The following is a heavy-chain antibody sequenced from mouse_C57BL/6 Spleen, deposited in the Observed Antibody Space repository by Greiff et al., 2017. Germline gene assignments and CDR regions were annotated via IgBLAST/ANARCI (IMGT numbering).Heavy chain of an antibody. CDR2: ISDGGSYT. CDR3: ARDEGLRRWFAY. CDR1: GFTFSSYA. Sequence: EVQGVESGGGLVKPGGSLKLSCAASGFTFSSYAMSWVRQTPEKRLEWVATISDGGSYTYYPDNVKGRFTISRDNAKNNLYLQMSHLKSEDTAMYYCARDEGLRRWFAYWGQGTLVTVSA. D-gene: IGHD2-2*01. J-gene: IGHJ3*01. V-gene: IGHV5-4*01.